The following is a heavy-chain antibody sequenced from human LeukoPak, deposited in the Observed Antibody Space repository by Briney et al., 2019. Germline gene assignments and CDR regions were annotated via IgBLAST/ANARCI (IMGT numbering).Heavy chain of an antibody. Sequence: PSETLSLTCAVYGGSFSGYYWSWIRQPPGKGLEWIGSIYYSGSTYYNPSLKSRVTISVDTSKNQFSLKLSSVTAADTAVYYCARDQSGIYFDWGQGTLVTVSS. CDR2: IYYSGST. D-gene: IGHD1-26*01. V-gene: IGHV4-34*01. CDR3: ARDQSGIYFD. CDR1: GGSFSGYY. J-gene: IGHJ4*02.